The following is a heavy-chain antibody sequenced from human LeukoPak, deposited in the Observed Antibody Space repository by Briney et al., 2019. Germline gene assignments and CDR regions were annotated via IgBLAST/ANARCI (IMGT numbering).Heavy chain of an antibody. D-gene: IGHD6-13*01. Sequence: PGGSLRLSCAASGFTFSSYSMNWVRQAPGKGLEWVSSISSSSSSYIYYADSVKGRFTISRDNAKNSLYLQMNSLRAEDTAVCYCARDSTSWWGGFHIWGQGTVVTVSS. CDR2: ISSSSSSYI. J-gene: IGHJ3*02. V-gene: IGHV3-21*01. CDR3: ARDSTSWWGGFHI. CDR1: GFTFSSYS.